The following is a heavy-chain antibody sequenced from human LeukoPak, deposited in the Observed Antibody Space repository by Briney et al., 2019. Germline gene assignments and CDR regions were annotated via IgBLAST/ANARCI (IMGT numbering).Heavy chain of an antibody. J-gene: IGHJ3*02. CDR3: ARGRYCSADICSGGDAFDI. V-gene: IGHV4-4*07. Sequence: SETLSLTCTVSGGSINNYYWSWIRQPAGKGLEWIGRIYTRGTTNYNPSLKSRVTMSVDTSKNQFSLKLSSVTAADTAVYYCARGRYCSADICSGGDAFDIWGQGTMVSVSS. D-gene: IGHD2-15*01. CDR1: GGSINNYY. CDR2: IYTRGTT.